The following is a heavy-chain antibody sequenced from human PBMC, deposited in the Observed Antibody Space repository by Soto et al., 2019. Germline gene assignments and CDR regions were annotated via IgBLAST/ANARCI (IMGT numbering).Heavy chain of an antibody. D-gene: IGHD2-15*01. V-gene: IGHV3-53*01. CDR3: ARELPPDL. J-gene: IGHJ5*02. Sequence: HPGGSLRLSCAASGFTVSSKYMNWVRQAPGKGLEWVSIIWSAGLTYYADSVRGRFTISRDISKNILFLQMNNLRAEDSAIYYCARELPPDLWGQGTLVPVSS. CDR1: GFTVSSKY. CDR2: IWSAGLT.